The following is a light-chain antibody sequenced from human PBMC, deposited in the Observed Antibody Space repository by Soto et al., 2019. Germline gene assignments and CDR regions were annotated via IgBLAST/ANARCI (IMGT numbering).Light chain of an antibody. Sequence: QSVLTQPPSASGTAGKRVTISCSGSSSNIGSNYVYWYQQLPGTAPKLLIYRNNQRPSGVPDRFSGSKSGTSASLAISGLRSEDEADYYCTAWDDSLSAVVFGGGTKLTV. CDR2: RNN. CDR3: TAWDDSLSAVV. CDR1: SSNIGSNY. V-gene: IGLV1-47*01. J-gene: IGLJ2*01.